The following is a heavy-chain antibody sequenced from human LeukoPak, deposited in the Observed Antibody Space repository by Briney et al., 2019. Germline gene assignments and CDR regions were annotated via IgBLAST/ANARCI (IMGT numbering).Heavy chain of an antibody. V-gene: IGHV4-34*01. Sequence: PSETLSLTRAVYGGSFSGYYWSWIRQPPGKGLEWIGEINHSGSTNYNPSLKSRVTISVDTSKNQFSLKLSSVTAADTAVYYCARGVGYYFDYWGQGTLVTVSS. CDR3: ARGVGYYFDY. CDR1: GGSFSGYY. J-gene: IGHJ4*02. CDR2: INHSGST.